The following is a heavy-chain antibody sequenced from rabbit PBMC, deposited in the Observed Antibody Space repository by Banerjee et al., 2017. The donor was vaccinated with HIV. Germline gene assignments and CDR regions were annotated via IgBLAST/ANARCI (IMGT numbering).Heavy chain of an antibody. Sequence: QEQLEESGGDLVKPEGSLTLTCTASGFSFSNGYVMCWVRQAPGKGLEWIACINTISGDTVYATWAKGRFTISKASSTTVTLQMSSLTVAGTATYFCAEGVPDSLWGQGTLVAVS. CDR2: INTISGDT. J-gene: IGHJ3*01. CDR1: GFSFSNGYV. D-gene: IGHD4-1*01. CDR3: AEGVPDSL. V-gene: IGHV1S45*01.